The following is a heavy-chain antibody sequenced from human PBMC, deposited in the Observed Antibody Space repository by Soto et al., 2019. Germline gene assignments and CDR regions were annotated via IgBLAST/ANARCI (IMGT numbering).Heavy chain of an antibody. J-gene: IGHJ5*02. Sequence: SETLSLTCTVSGGSISSSSYYWGWIRQPPGKGLEWIGSIYYSGSTYYNPSLKSRVTISVDTSKNQFSLKLSSVTAADTAVYYCAKTIAAAGSNWFDPWGQGTLVTV. CDR1: GGSISSSSYY. V-gene: IGHV4-39*01. CDR2: IYYSGST. D-gene: IGHD6-13*01. CDR3: AKTIAAAGSNWFDP.